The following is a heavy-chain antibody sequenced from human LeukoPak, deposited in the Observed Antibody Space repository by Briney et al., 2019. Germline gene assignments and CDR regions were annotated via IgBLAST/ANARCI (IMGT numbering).Heavy chain of an antibody. CDR3: ARDMDHVVATSPFDY. V-gene: IGHV1-46*01. Sequence: ASVKVSCKASGYTFTSYYMHWVRQAPGQGLEWMGIINPSGGSTSYAQKFQGRVTMTRDTSTSTVYMELNSLRSEDTAVYYCARDMDHVVATSPFDYWGQGTLVTVSS. D-gene: IGHD5-12*01. CDR1: GYTFTSYY. CDR2: INPSGGST. J-gene: IGHJ4*02.